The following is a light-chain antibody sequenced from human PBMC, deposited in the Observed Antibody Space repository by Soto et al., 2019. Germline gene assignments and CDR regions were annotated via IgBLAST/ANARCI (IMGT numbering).Light chain of an antibody. J-gene: IGKJ2*01. CDR3: QQYGRSPGYT. Sequence: EIVLTQSPGTLSLSPGERATLSCRASQSVSSSYLTWYQQKPGQAPRVLVYGSSRRATGIPDRFSGSGSGTDFTLTISRLEPDDFALYYCQQYGRSPGYTFGQGTKLEIK. V-gene: IGKV3-20*01. CDR1: QSVSSSY. CDR2: GSS.